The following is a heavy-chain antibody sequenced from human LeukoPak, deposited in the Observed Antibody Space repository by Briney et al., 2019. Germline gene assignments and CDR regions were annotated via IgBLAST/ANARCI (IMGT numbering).Heavy chain of an antibody. V-gene: IGHV4-34*01. J-gene: IGHJ4*02. CDR1: GGSFSGYY. CDR3: ARGPGPYGDYVRTVLDY. Sequence: PSETLSLTCAVYGGSFSGYYWSWIRQPPGKGLEWIGEINHSGSTNYNPSLKSRVTISVDTSKNQFSLKLSSVTAADTAVYYCARGPGPYGDYVRTVLDYWGQGTLVTVSS. CDR2: INHSGST. D-gene: IGHD4-17*01.